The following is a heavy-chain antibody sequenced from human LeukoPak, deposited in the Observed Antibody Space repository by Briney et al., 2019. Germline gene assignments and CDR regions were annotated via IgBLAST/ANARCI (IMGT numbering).Heavy chain of an antibody. CDR3: ARNRVQCNSISCYDWSFGS. J-gene: IGHJ5*01. D-gene: IGHD2-2*01. V-gene: IGHV4-39*07. Sequence: SETLSLTCSVSGGSISSTSYYWGWICQPPGKVPEWLGSMYNSVTTYYYSFVKSRVTIPLDTSTVQFSLKLCSWRAADAALYYCARNRVQCNSISCYDWSFGSWGQGTLVTVSS. CDR2: MYNSVTT. CDR1: GGSISSTSYY.